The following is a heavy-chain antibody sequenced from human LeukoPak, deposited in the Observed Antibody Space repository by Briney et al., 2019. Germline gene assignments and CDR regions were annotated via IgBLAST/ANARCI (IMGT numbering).Heavy chain of an antibody. Sequence: SETLSLTCTVSGGSISSSSYYWGWIRQPPGKGLEWIGSIYYSGSTYYNPSLKSRVTISVDTSKNQFSLKLSSVTAADTAVYYCARDFRLGGSWGQGTMVTVSS. CDR3: ARDFRLGGS. V-gene: IGHV4-39*02. D-gene: IGHD2-15*01. J-gene: IGHJ3*01. CDR2: IYYSGST. CDR1: GGSISSSSYY.